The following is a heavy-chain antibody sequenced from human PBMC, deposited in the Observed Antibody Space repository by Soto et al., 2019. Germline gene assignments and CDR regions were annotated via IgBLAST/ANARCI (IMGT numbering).Heavy chain of an antibody. CDR1: GFTFSSYS. CDR3: ARDIVVVVAATDDAFDI. CDR2: ISSSSSYI. J-gene: IGHJ3*02. V-gene: IGHV3-21*01. D-gene: IGHD2-15*01. Sequence: VQLVESGGGLVQPGGSLRLSCAASGFTFSSYSMNWVRQAPGKGLEWASSISSSSSYIYYADSVKGRFTISRDNAKNSLYLQMNSLRAEDTAVYYCARDIVVVVAATDDAFDIWGQGTMVTVSS.